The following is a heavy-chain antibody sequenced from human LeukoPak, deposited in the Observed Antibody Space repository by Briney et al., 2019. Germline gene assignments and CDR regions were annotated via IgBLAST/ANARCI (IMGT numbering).Heavy chain of an antibody. D-gene: IGHD4-11*01. CDR2: IIPTLDVA. J-gene: IGHJ3*02. V-gene: IGHV1-69*04. CDR1: GDNFSSYV. CDR3: TRLQVYPYSNYLGAFDI. Sequence: SVKVSCKASGDNFSSYVITWVRQAPGQGLEWMGRIIPTLDVANFAQKFKGRVTITADKSTNTAHLELSSLRSEDTAVYYCTRLQVYPYSNYLGAFDIWGQGTMVTVSS.